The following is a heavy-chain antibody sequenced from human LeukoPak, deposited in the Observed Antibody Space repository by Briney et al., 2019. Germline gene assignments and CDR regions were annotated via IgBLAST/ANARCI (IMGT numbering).Heavy chain of an antibody. Sequence: SVKVSCKASGGTFSSYAISWVRQAPGQGLEWTGGIIPIFGTANYAQKFQGRVTITTDESTSTAYMELSSLRSEDTAVYYCARGYCSGGSCSRYYYYYVDVWGKGTTVTVSS. CDR1: GGTFSSYA. CDR2: IIPIFGTA. D-gene: IGHD2-15*01. CDR3: ARGYCSGGSCSRYYYYYVDV. V-gene: IGHV1-69*05. J-gene: IGHJ6*03.